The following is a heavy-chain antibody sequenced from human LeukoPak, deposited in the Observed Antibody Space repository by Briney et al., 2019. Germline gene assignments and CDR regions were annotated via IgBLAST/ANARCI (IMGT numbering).Heavy chain of an antibody. V-gene: IGHV3-23*01. CDR2: ISGSGAST. CDR1: GFTFSSHA. CDR3: ASRLSSNWYWYFDL. D-gene: IGHD6-13*01. J-gene: IGHJ2*01. Sequence: GGSLRLSCAASGFTFSSHAMGWIRQAPGKGLEWVSLISGSGASTYYADSVKGRFTISRDDSKNTLYLQMNSLRAEDTAVYYCASRLSSNWYWYFDLWGRGTLVTVSS.